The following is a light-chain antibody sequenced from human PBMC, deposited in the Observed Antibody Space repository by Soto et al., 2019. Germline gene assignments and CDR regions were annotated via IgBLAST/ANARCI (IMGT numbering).Light chain of an antibody. CDR1: SGHSDYA. CDR3: QTWDTYIF. Sequence: QSVLTQSPSASAPLGASVKLTCTLSSGHSDYAIAWHQQQPEKGPRYLMKVNSDGSHNKGAGIPDRFSGSSSGAERYLTISSLQSEDESDYYCQTWDTYIFFGGGTKVTVL. J-gene: IGLJ2*01. V-gene: IGLV4-69*01. CDR2: VNSDGSH.